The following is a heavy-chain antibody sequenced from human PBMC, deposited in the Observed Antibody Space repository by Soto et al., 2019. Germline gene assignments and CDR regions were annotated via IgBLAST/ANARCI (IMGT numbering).Heavy chain of an antibody. Sequence: GGSLRLSCAASEFSFNNYAMTWVRQAPGKGLEWVPTVDVSGYPTYYADSVKGRFTVSTDNSKNILYLQMDSPRADDTAVYYCAKAFFFNYHYYYGVDVWGQGTTVTVSS. V-gene: IGHV3-23*01. CDR2: VDVSGYPT. J-gene: IGHJ6*02. D-gene: IGHD3-10*01. CDR1: EFSFNNYA. CDR3: AKAFFFNYHYYYGVDV.